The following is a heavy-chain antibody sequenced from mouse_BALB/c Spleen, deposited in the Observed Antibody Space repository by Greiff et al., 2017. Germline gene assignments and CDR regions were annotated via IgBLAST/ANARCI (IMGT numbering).Heavy chain of an antibody. Sequence: EVNLVESGGGLVQPGGSRKLSCAASGFTFSSFGMHWVRQAPEKGLEWVAYISSGSSTIYYADTVKGRFTISRDNPKNTLFLQMTSLRSEDTAMYYCARSELGRTWFAYWGQGTLVTVSA. CDR3: ARSELGRTWFAY. CDR2: ISSGSSTI. V-gene: IGHV5-17*02. J-gene: IGHJ3*01. CDR1: GFTFSSFG. D-gene: IGHD4-1*01.